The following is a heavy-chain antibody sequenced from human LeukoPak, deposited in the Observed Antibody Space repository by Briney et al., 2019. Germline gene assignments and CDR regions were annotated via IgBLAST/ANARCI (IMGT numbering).Heavy chain of an antibody. Sequence: GGSLRLSCAASGFTFSSYGMSWVRQAPGKGLEWVSAISGSGGSTYYADSVKGRFTISRDNSKNTLYLQVNSLRAEDTAVYYCARDLGLRFPPDYFDYWGQGTLVTVSS. CDR1: GFTFSSYG. J-gene: IGHJ4*02. CDR3: ARDLGLRFPPDYFDY. D-gene: IGHD3-3*01. CDR2: ISGSGGST. V-gene: IGHV3-23*01.